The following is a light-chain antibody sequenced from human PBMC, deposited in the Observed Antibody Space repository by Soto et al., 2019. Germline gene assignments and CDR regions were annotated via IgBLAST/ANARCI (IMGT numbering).Light chain of an antibody. CDR1: QTISSY. Sequence: DMQMTQSPSSLSASVGDRVTISCRASQTISSYLNWYQQKPGKAPKLLIYAASSLQSGVPSRFSGSGSGTDFTLTISSVQPEDFATYYCQQSYSTPRFTFGPGTKVDIK. V-gene: IGKV1-39*01. J-gene: IGKJ3*01. CDR2: AAS. CDR3: QQSYSTPRFT.